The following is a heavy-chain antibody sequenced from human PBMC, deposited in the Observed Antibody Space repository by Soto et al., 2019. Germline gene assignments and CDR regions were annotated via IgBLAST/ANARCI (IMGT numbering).Heavy chain of an antibody. D-gene: IGHD2-2*02. Sequence: GGSLRLSCAASGLTFSGKTMYWVRQAPGKGLEWVALIAPDGSQIYYADSVKGRFTISRDNSKNTLYLQMDSLRAEDTSLYLCATDIHATWLLNSWGQGTLVTVSS. CDR2: IAPDGSQI. V-gene: IGHV3-30-3*01. CDR1: GLTFSGKT. J-gene: IGHJ4*02. CDR3: ATDIHATWLLNS.